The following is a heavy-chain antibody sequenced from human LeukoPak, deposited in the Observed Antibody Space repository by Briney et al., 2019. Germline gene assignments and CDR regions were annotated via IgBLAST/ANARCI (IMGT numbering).Heavy chain of an antibody. D-gene: IGHD1-1*01. J-gene: IGHJ4*02. CDR2: MNPNSGNT. Sequence: ASVKVSCKASGYTFTSYDINWVRQATGQGLEWMGWMNPNSGNTGYAQKFQGRVSMTRDIFKSTAYVELSSLRSEDTAIYYCASNPPNTGDFYYWGLGTLVTVSS. V-gene: IGHV1-8*01. CDR3: ASNPPNTGDFYY. CDR1: GYTFTSYD.